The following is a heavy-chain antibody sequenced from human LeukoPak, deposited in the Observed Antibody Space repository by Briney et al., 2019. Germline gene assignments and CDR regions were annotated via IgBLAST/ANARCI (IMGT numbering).Heavy chain of an antibody. CDR2: IYHSGST. V-gene: IGHV4-38-2*02. CDR1: GYSISSGYY. J-gene: IGHJ5*02. CDR3: ARGQARLSWFDP. Sequence: SETLSLTCTVSGYSISSGYYWGWIRQPPGKGLEWIGTIYHSGSTYYKPSLKSRVTISVDTSKNQFSLKLSSVTAADTAVYYCARGQARLSWFDPWDQGTLVTVSS. D-gene: IGHD6-19*01.